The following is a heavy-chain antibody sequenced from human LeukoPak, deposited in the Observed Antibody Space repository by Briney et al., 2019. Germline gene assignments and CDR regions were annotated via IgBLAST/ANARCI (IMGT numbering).Heavy chain of an antibody. CDR1: GCSISSGYY. D-gene: IGHD6-13*01. Sequence: SETLSLTCAVSGCSISSGYYWGWIRQPPGKGLEWIGSIYHSGSTYYNPSLKSRVTISVDTSKNQFSLKLSSVTAADTAVYYCARDKIGYTSSWTTFDYWGQGTLVTVSS. CDR2: IYHSGST. J-gene: IGHJ4*02. V-gene: IGHV4-38-2*02. CDR3: ARDKIGYTSSWTTFDY.